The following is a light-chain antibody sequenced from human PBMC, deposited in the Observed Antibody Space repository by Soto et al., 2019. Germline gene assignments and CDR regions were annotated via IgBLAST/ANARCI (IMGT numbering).Light chain of an antibody. CDR2: GTS. Sequence: EIVLTQSPGTLSLSPGETATLSCRASQTISRTYLAWYQQKPGQAPRLLIFGTSSRATGIPDRFSGSGSGTEFSLIISRLEPEDFAVYYCQQYASSPLLTFGGGTKVEIK. CDR3: QQYASSPLLT. V-gene: IGKV3-20*01. CDR1: QTISRTY. J-gene: IGKJ4*01.